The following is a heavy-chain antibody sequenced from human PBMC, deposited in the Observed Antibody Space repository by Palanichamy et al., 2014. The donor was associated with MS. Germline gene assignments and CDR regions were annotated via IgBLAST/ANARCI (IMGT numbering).Heavy chain of an antibody. V-gene: IGHV3-33*01. Sequence: QVQLVESWGRRGPAWRSLRLSCAASGFTFSSYGIHWVRQAPGKGLEWVAVIWYDGGNKYYADSVKGRFTISRDNSKNTVYLQMNSLRAEDTAVYYCARDNVRGSSGWYMDYWGQGTLVTVSS. J-gene: IGHJ4*02. D-gene: IGHD6-19*01. CDR2: IWYDGGNK. CDR3: ARDNVRGSSGWYMDY. CDR1: GFTFSSYG.